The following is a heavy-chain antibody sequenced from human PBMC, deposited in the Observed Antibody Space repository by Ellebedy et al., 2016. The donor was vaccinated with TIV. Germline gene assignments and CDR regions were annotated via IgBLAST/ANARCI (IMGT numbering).Heavy chain of an antibody. J-gene: IGHJ4*02. Sequence: PGGSLRLSCAASGFTFSSYAMSWVRQAPGKGLEWVSAITDSGGSTYYADSVKGRFTISRDNSKNTLYLQMNSLRAEDTAVYYCANNPLLRGAFAYWGQGTLVTVSS. CDR2: ITDSGGST. CDR1: GFTFSSYA. D-gene: IGHD1-26*01. CDR3: ANNPLLRGAFAY. V-gene: IGHV3-23*01.